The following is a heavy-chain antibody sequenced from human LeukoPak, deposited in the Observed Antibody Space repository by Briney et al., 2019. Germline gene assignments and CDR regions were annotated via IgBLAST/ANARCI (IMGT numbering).Heavy chain of an antibody. J-gene: IGHJ4*02. CDR2: ISWNSGSI. D-gene: IGHD5-24*01. V-gene: IGHV3-9*03. CDR3: AKSQEMATITGYFDY. Sequence: GRSLRLSCAASGFTFDDYAMHWVRQAPGKGLEWVSGISWNSGSIGYADSVKGRFTISRDNAKNSLYLQMNGLRAEDMALYYCAKSQEMATITGYFDYWGQGTLVTVSS. CDR1: GFTFDDYA.